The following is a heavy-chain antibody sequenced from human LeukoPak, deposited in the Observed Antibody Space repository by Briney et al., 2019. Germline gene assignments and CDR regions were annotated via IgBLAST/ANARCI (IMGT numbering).Heavy chain of an antibody. CDR2: IRYDGSNK. Sequence: GGSLRLSCAASGFSFSGFDMHWVRQAPGKGLEWVAFIRYDGSNKYYADSVKGRFTISRDNSKNTLYLQMNSLRAEDTAVYYCAKDTTPPKAGFDPWGQGTLVTVSS. CDR3: AKDTTPPKAGFDP. V-gene: IGHV3-30*02. D-gene: IGHD1-14*01. CDR1: GFSFSGFD. J-gene: IGHJ5*02.